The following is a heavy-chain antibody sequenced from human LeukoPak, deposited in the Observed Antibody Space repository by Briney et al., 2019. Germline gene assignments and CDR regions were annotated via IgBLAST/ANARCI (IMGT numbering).Heavy chain of an antibody. CDR2: ITSTGSYI. CDR1: GFTFSSFT. J-gene: IGHJ4*02. V-gene: IGHV3-21*01. D-gene: IGHD3-16*01. CDR3: ARAKRDYLLDY. Sequence: GGSLRLSCAASGFTFSSFTITWVRQAPGKGLEWVSSITSTGSYINYADSAQGRFTISRDNAKKSVFLQMNSLRDEDTAVYYCARAKRDYLLDYWGQGTLVTVSS.